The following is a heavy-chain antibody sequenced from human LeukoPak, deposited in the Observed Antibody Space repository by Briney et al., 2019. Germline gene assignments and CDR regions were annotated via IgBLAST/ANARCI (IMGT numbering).Heavy chain of an antibody. D-gene: IGHD3-10*01. J-gene: IGHJ4*02. CDR1: GGSISSSSYY. CDR2: IYYSGST. V-gene: IGHV4-39*07. Sequence: SETLSLTCTVSGGSISSSSYYWGWIRQPPGKGLEWIGSIYYSGSTYYNPSLKSRVTISVDTSKNQFSLKLSSVTAADTAVYYCASTTTYYYGSGRRRYYFDYWGQGTLVTVSS. CDR3: ASTTTYYYGSGRRRYYFDY.